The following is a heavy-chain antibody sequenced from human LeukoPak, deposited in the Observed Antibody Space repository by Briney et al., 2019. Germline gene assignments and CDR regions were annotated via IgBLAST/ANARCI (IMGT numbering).Heavy chain of an antibody. Sequence: SETLSLTCTVSGGSISSSSYYWGWIRQPPGKGLEWIGRIYTSGSTIYNPSLKSRVTMSVDTSKNQFSLKLSSVTAADTAVYYCARDKVFHSKLAQYYYYYYMDVWGKGTTVTVSS. V-gene: IGHV4-39*07. CDR3: ARDKVFHSKLAQYYYYYYMDV. CDR1: GGSISSSSYY. D-gene: IGHD6-6*01. CDR2: IYTSGST. J-gene: IGHJ6*03.